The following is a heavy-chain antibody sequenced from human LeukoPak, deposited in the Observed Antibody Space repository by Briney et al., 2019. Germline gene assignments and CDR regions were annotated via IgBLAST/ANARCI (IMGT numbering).Heavy chain of an antibody. D-gene: IGHD6-19*01. J-gene: IGHJ5*02. CDR2: ISSYSSYI. CDR1: GFSFSTYS. CDR3: ASCIAVADNWFDP. V-gene: IGHV3-21*01. Sequence: GGSLRLSCAASGFSFSTYSMNWVRQAPGKGLEWVASISSYSSYIDYADSVKGRFTISRDNAKNSLFLEMNSLRAEDTAVYYCASCIAVADNWFDPWGQGTLVTVSS.